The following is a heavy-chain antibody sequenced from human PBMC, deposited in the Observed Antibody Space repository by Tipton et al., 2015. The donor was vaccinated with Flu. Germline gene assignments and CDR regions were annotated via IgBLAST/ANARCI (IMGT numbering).Heavy chain of an antibody. CDR2: IRSKANSYAT. V-gene: IGHV3-73*01. J-gene: IGHJ4*02. CDR1: GFTFSGSA. CDR3: TSGGPYCGGDFYSG. Sequence: SLRLSCAASGFTFSGSAMHWVRQASGKGLEWVGRIRSKANSYATAYAASVKGRFTISRDDSRNTAYLQMNSLKTEDTAVYYCTSGGPYCGGDFYSGWGQETLVTVSS. D-gene: IGHD2-21*01.